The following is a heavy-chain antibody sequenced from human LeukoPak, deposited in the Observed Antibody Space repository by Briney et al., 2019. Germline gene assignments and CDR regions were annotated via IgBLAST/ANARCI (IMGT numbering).Heavy chain of an antibody. CDR3: ARDPYSGSYGNYYYYFMDV. V-gene: IGHV3-21*01. CDR2: ITRTSNYI. D-gene: IGHD1-26*01. J-gene: IGHJ6*03. Sequence: GGSLRLSCAASGFTFSSYTMNWVRQAPGKGLEWVSSITRTSNYIYYADSVKGRFTISRDNAKNSLFLQMNSLRAEDTAVYYCARDPYSGSYGNYYYYFMDVWGKGTTVTISS. CDR1: GFTFSSYT.